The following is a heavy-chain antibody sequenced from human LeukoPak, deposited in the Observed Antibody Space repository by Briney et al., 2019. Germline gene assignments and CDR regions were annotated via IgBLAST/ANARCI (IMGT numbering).Heavy chain of an antibody. V-gene: IGHV3-7*01. CDR3: ARGTAGYHSSYFDY. CDR2: INPDGRDT. Sequence: GGSLRLSCAASGFTFSSYAMNWVRQAPGKGLEWVAHINPDGRDTYYVDSVKGRFTISRDNAENTLYLQMNSLRAEDTAVYYCARGTAGYHSSYFDYWGQGTLVTVSS. J-gene: IGHJ4*02. D-gene: IGHD3-16*02. CDR1: GFTFSSYA.